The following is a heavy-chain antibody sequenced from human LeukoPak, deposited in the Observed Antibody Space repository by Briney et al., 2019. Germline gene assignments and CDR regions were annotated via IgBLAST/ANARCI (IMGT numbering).Heavy chain of an antibody. J-gene: IGHJ6*04. CDR3: ARGYQLLHNGMDV. CDR2: IYYSGST. V-gene: IGHV4-30-4*01. D-gene: IGHD2-2*01. Sequence: SETLSLTCTVSGGSISSGDYYWSWIRQPPGKGLEWIGYIYYSGSTYYNPSLKSRVTISVDTSKNQFSLKLSSVTAADTAVYYWARGYQLLHNGMDVWGKGTTVTVSS. CDR1: GGSISSGDYY.